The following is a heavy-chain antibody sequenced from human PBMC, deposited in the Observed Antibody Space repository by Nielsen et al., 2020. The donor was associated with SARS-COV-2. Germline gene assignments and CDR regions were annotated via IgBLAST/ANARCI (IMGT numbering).Heavy chain of an antibody. CDR3: AAGDCSSTSYPTGYYYYYGMDV. V-gene: IGHV3-23*01. J-gene: IGHJ6*02. CDR1: GFTFSNYA. D-gene: IGHD2-2*01. CDR2: ISGSGGNT. Sequence: GESLKISCAASGFTFSNYAMSWVRQAPGKGLEWVSTISGSGGNTYYADSVKGRFTISRDNSKNTLYLQMNSLRAEDTAVYYCAAGDCSSTSYPTGYYYYYGMDVWGQGTTVTVSS.